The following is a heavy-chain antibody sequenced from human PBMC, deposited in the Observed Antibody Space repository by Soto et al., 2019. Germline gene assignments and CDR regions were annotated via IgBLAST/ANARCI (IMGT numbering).Heavy chain of an antibody. CDR2: IYSGGST. Sequence: PGGSLRLSCAASGFTVSSNYMSWVRQAPGKGLEWVSVIYSGGSTYYADSVKGRFTISRHNSKNTLYLQMNSLRAEDTAVYYCARSYGDYPLDAFDIWGQGTMVTVSS. J-gene: IGHJ3*02. V-gene: IGHV3-53*04. CDR3: ARSYGDYPLDAFDI. D-gene: IGHD4-17*01. CDR1: GFTVSSNY.